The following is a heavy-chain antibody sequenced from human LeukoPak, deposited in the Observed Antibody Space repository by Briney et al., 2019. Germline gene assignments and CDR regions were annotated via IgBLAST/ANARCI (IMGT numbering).Heavy chain of an antibody. CDR1: GDTFTSNSVD. CDR2: TYYRSKLSC. D-gene: IGHD3-16*01. CDR3: AGGGNWFDP. V-gene: IGHV6-1*01. J-gene: IGHJ5*02. Sequence: SQTLSLTCAVSGDTFTSNSVDWNWIRQSPWMGLEWLGRTYYRSKLSCDSAGSVKSRINIDPDTSKIQFSLQLDSVTPEYTAVYYGAGGGNWFDPEGQGTVVTVSS.